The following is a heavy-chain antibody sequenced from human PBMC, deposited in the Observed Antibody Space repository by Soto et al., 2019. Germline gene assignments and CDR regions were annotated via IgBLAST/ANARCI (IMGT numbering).Heavy chain of an antibody. V-gene: IGHV3-53*01. D-gene: IGHD4-4*01. CDR1: GLTVSGKKY. Sequence: GGSLRLSCAVSGLTVSGKKYVAWVRQAPGKGLEWVSGFYDLDGTYYADSLKSRFTTSGDSSRTIVYLQMNDLRPEDTAVYYCATWHLQEHAYDVWGQGTTVTVSS. J-gene: IGHJ3*01. CDR2: FYDLDGT. CDR3: ATWHLQEHAYDV.